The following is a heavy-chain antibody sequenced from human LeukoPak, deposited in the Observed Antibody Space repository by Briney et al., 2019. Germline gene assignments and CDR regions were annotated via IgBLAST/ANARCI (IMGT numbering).Heavy chain of an antibody. V-gene: IGHV4-39*07. CDR2: IFYSGNT. J-gene: IGHJ5*02. D-gene: IGHD2-21*02. Sequence: SETLSLTCTVSGGSISSSSYYWGWIRQPPGKGLEWIGSIFYSGNTYYNPSLKSRVTISVDTSKNQFSLKLSSVTAADTAVYYCVAYCGGDCYSESFWFDPWGQGTLVTVSS. CDR1: GGSISSSSYY. CDR3: VAYCGGDCYSESFWFDP.